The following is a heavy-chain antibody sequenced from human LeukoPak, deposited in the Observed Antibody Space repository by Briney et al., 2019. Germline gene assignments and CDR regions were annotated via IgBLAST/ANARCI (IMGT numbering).Heavy chain of an antibody. D-gene: IGHD3-10*01. V-gene: IGHV4-59*01. CDR3: ARGRSGHGGLDY. CDR1: GGSISSYY. J-gene: IGHJ4*02. Sequence: SETLSLTCTVSGGSISSYYWSWIRQPPGKGLEWIGYIYYSGSTNYNSSLKSRVTISVDTSKNQFSLKLNSVTAADTAVYYCARGRSGHGGLDYWGQGTLVTVSS. CDR2: IYYSGST.